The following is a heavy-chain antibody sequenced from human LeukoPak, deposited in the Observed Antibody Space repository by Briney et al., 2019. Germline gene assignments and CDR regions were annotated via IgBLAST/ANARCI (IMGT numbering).Heavy chain of an antibody. CDR2: IGPRSSYI. CDR3: ASAGIGIGPTNVFEN. J-gene: IGHJ4*02. CDR1: GFTFSYYT. Sequence: SGGSLRLSCAASGFTFSYYTMNWVRQAPGKGLEWVSSIGPRSSYIYYTDSVKGRFTISRDNAKNSLYLHMNSLRAEDTAVYYCASAGIGIGPTNVFENWGQGTLVTVSS. D-gene: IGHD1-14*01. V-gene: IGHV3-21*01.